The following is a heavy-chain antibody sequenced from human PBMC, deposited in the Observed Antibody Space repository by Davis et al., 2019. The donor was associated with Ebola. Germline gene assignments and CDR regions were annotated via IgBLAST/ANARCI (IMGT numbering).Heavy chain of an antibody. CDR1: GFTFTTYW. CDR2: IGSDGIHT. V-gene: IGHV3-21*01. CDR3: ARDIPFSCYDY. Sequence: PGGSLRLSCAASGFTFTTYWMNWVRQAPGKGLEWVSSIGSDGIHTFHADSVKGRFTISRDNAKNSLYLQMNSLRAEDTAVYYCARDIPFSCYDYWGPGTLVTVSS. D-gene: IGHD2-2*01. J-gene: IGHJ4*02.